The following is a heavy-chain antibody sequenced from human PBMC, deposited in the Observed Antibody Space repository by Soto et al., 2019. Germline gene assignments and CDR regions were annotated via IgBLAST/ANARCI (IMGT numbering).Heavy chain of an antibody. CDR1: GYTFTDYT. Sequence: QVQLVQSGAEVKKPGASVKVSCKASGYTFTDYTMHWVRQPPGQRLEWMGWINAVNGNTKYSQKFQGRVTITRDTSASTAYMELSSLRSEDTAVYYCARDLGYCSSTSCYDYYYYYMDVWGKGTTVTVSS. J-gene: IGHJ6*03. CDR2: INAVNGNT. CDR3: ARDLGYCSSTSCYDYYYYYMDV. D-gene: IGHD2-2*01. V-gene: IGHV1-3*01.